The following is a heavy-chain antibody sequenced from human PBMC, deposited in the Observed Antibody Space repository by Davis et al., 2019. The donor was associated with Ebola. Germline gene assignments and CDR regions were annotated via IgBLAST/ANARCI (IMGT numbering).Heavy chain of an antibody. CDR1: GGSFSGYY. V-gene: IGHV4-34*01. CDR3: ARHITIFGVVRAPDAFDI. Sequence: MPSETLSLTCAVYGGSFSGYYWSWIRQPPEKGLEWIGEISHSGSTNYNPSLKSRVTISVDTSKNQFSLKLSSVTAADTAVYYCARHITIFGVVRAPDAFDIWGQGTMVTVSS. CDR2: ISHSGST. J-gene: IGHJ3*02. D-gene: IGHD3-3*01.